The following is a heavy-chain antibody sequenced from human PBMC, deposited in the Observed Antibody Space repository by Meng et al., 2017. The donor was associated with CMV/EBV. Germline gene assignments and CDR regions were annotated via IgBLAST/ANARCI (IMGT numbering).Heavy chain of an antibody. CDR3: AREVDDYGDGWYFDL. CDR2: IIPIFGTA. CDR1: GGTFSSYA. J-gene: IGHJ2*01. V-gene: IGHV1-69*12. D-gene: IGHD4-17*01. Sequence: QVQWVQLGGGGRRAGPSVKVVCKASGGTFSSYAISWVRQAPGQGLEWMGGIIPIFGTANYAQKFQGRVTITADESTSTAYMELSSLRSEDAAVYYCAREVDDYGDGWYFDLWGRGTLVTVSS.